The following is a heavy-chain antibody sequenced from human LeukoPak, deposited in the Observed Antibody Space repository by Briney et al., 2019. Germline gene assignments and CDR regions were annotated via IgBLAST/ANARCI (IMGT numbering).Heavy chain of an antibody. J-gene: IGHJ3*02. CDR3: ARDVYYYDSSGYYLRGHAFDI. Sequence: ASVKVSCKASGYSFTAYYMHWVRQAPGQGLEWMGWINPNSGGTNYAQKFQGRVTMTRDTSISTAYMELSRLRSDDTAVYYCARDVYYYDSSGYYLRGHAFDIWGQGTMVTVSS. D-gene: IGHD3-22*01. CDR1: GYSFTAYY. CDR2: INPNSGGT. V-gene: IGHV1-2*02.